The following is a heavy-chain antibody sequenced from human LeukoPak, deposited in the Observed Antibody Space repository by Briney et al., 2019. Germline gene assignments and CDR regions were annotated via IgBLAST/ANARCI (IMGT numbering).Heavy chain of an antibody. V-gene: IGHV3-21*01. CDR3: ARDLDYDILTGSIDY. D-gene: IGHD3-9*01. CDR1: GFTFSSYS. CDR2: ISSSSSYI. Sequence: GRSLRLSCAASGFTFSSYSMNWVRQAPGKGLEWVPSISSSSSYIYYADSVKGRFTISRDNAKNSLYLQMNSLRAEDTAVYYCARDLDYDILTGSIDYWGQETLVTVSS. J-gene: IGHJ4*02.